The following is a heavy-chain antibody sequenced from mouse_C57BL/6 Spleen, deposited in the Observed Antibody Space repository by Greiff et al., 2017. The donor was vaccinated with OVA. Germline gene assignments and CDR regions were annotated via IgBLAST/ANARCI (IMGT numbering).Heavy chain of an antibody. J-gene: IGHJ4*01. Sequence: VQLQQPGAELVKPGASVKLSCKASGYTFTSYWMQWVKQRPGQGLEWIGEIDPSDSYTNYNQKFKGKATLTVDTSSSTAYMQLSSLTSEDSAVYYCARSEGYGSSYRYAMDYWGQGTSVTVSS. CDR2: IDPSDSYT. CDR3: ARSEGYGSSYRYAMDY. CDR1: GYTFTSYW. D-gene: IGHD1-1*01. V-gene: IGHV1-50*01.